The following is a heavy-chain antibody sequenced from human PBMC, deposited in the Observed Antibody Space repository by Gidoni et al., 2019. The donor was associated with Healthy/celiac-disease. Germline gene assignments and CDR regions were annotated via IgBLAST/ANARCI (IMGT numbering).Heavy chain of an antibody. D-gene: IGHD1-7*01. J-gene: IGHJ6*03. V-gene: IGHV3-48*02. Sequence: EVQLVESGGGLVQPGGSLRLSCAASGFTFRSYSMNWVRQAPGKGLEWVSYISSSSSTIYYADSVKGRFTISRDNAKNSLYLQMNSLRDEDTAVYYCARGPNGTTLYYYYMDVWGKGTTVTVSS. CDR1: GFTFRSYS. CDR2: ISSSSSTI. CDR3: ARGPNGTTLYYYYMDV.